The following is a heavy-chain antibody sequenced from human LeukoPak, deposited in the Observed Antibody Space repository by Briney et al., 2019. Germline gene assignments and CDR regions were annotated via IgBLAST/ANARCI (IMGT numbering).Heavy chain of an antibody. CDR1: GGYISSYY. D-gene: IGHD3-10*01. J-gene: IGHJ4*02. Sequence: SETLSLTCTVSGGYISSYYWSWIRQPAGKGLEWIGRIYTSGSTNYNPSLKSRVTMSVDTSKNQFSLKLSSVTAADTAVYYCARARKDGSGSYYSDYWGQGTLVTVSS. CDR2: IYTSGST. V-gene: IGHV4-4*07. CDR3: ARARKDGSGSYYSDY.